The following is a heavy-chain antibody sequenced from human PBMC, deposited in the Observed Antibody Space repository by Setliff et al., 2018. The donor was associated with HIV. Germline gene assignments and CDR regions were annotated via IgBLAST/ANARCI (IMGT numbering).Heavy chain of an antibody. J-gene: IGHJ6*03. Sequence: SETLSLTCTVSGGPISSYSWSWIRQPPGKGLEWIGYIYTSGSTNYNPSLKSRVTISVDTSESQFSLKLTSVTAADTAMYFCARDATSEGYMDVWGKGTTVTVSS. CDR1: GGPISSYS. CDR3: ARDATSEGYMDV. CDR2: IYTSGST. V-gene: IGHV4-4*08.